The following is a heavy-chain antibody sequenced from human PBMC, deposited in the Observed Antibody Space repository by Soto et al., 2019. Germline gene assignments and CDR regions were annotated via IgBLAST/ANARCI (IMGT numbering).Heavy chain of an antibody. Sequence: PSETLSLTCAVSGGSISSYYWSWIRQPPGKGLEWIGHISYSGTTNYNPSLQSRVTMSLDTSKNHFSLRLSSVTAADTAVYHCARDLLGSAKATQRYNWFDPWGQGTLVTVSS. V-gene: IGHV4-59*01. CDR3: ARDLLGSAKATQRYNWFDP. D-gene: IGHD2-8*02. CDR1: GGSISSYY. CDR2: ISYSGTT. J-gene: IGHJ5*02.